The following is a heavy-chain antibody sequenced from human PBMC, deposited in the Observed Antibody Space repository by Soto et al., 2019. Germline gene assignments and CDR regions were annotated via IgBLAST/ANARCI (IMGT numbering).Heavy chain of an antibody. V-gene: IGHV3-23*01. CDR2: ISGSGGST. Sequence: EVQLLESGGGLLQHGGSLRLSCAASGFTFSSYAMSWVRQAPGKGLEWVSAISGSGGSTYYADSVKGRFTISRDNSKNTLYLQMNSMRAEDTAVYYCAKDDSGLRFLTRCFEYWGQGTLVTVSS. J-gene: IGHJ4*02. CDR1: GFTFSSYA. D-gene: IGHD3-3*01. CDR3: AKDDSGLRFLTRCFEY.